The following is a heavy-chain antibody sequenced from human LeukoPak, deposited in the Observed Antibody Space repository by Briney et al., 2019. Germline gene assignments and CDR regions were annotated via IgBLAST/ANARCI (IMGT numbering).Heavy chain of an antibody. CDR1: PDSTTSNF. D-gene: IGHD1-14*01. CDR3: AREIVGGFNPGAY. V-gene: IGHV4-4*02. J-gene: IGHJ4*02. CDR2: IHRSGST. Sequence: SETLSLTCTVSPDSTTSNFWSWVRQPPGKGLEWIGEIHRSGSTNYNPSLQSRVTISIDRSKNQITLELSSVTAADTAVYYCAREIVGGFNPGAYWGQGTLVTVSS.